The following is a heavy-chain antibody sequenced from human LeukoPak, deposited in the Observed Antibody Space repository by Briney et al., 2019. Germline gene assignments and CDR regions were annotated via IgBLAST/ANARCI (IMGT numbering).Heavy chain of an antibody. D-gene: IGHD2/OR15-2a*01. CDR1: GYTFTDYY. J-gene: IGHJ4*02. CDR2: INPNGGGT. Sequence: ASVVVSCKASGYTFTDYYMHWVRQAPGQGLEWMGWINPNGGGTTYAQKFQARVTMARDTSISTAYMELSTLTSDDTAVYYFARGFSNTFDYWGQGTLVTVSS. CDR3: ARGFSNTFDY. V-gene: IGHV1-2*02.